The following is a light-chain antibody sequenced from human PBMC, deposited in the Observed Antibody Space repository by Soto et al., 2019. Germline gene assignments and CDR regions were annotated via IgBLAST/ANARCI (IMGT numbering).Light chain of an antibody. CDR1: QSLLHITGETF. CDR3: MQSTQLPPT. J-gene: IGKJ5*01. Sequence: DVVMTQTPLSLSVAPGQQASISCKSSQSLLHITGETFLFWYLQKPGQSPQLLIYEVSTRVSGVPDRFSGSGSGTDFTLEISRVETDDVGIYYCMQSTQLPPTFGQGTRLEIK. V-gene: IGKV2D-29*02. CDR2: EVS.